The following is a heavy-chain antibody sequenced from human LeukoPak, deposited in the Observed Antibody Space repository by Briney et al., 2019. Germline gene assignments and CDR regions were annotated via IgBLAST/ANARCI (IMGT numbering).Heavy chain of an antibody. D-gene: IGHD6-19*01. CDR1: GYTFTSYD. CDR2: ISAYNGNT. Sequence: GASVKVSCKTSGYTFTSYDINWVRQATGQGLERMGWISAYNGNTNYAQKLQGRVTMTTDTSTSTAYMELRSLRSDDTAVYYCARPSSGWVAEYFQHWGQGTLVTVSS. J-gene: IGHJ1*01. V-gene: IGHV1-18*01. CDR3: ARPSSGWVAEYFQH.